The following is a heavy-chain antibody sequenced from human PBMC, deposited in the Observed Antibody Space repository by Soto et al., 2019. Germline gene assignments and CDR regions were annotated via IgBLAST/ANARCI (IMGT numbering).Heavy chain of an antibody. Sequence: GGSLRLPCAASGFTFSSYSMNWVRQAPGKGLEWVSSISSSSSYIYYADSVKGRFTISRDNAKNSLYLQMNSLRAEDTAVYYCARDPPEGFDYWGQGTLVTVSS. CDR1: GFTFSSYS. V-gene: IGHV3-21*01. J-gene: IGHJ4*02. CDR2: ISSSSSYI. CDR3: ARDPPEGFDY.